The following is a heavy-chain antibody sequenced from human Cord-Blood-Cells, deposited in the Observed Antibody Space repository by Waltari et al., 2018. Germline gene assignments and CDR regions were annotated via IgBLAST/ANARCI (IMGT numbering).Heavy chain of an antibody. J-gene: IGHJ3*02. D-gene: IGHD3-16*01. CDR2: CEPEDGET. Sequence: QVQLVQSGAEVKKPGASVKVSCKVSGYTLTELSMHWVRQAPGKGLEWMGGCEPEDGETIYAQKLQGRVTMTEDTATDTAYMELSSLRSEDTAVYYCATDWANGHAFDIWGQGTMVTVSS. CDR3: ATDWANGHAFDI. V-gene: IGHV1-24*01. CDR1: GYTLTELS.